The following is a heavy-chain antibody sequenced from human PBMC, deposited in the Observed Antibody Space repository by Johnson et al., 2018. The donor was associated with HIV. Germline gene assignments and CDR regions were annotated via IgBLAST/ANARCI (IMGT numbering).Heavy chain of an antibody. CDR2: IKSKTDGGTT. V-gene: IGHV3-15*01. CDR1: GFTFSTYG. CDR3: TTDPITMVQGTVPGDAFDI. J-gene: IGHJ3*02. Sequence: VQLVESGGGVVQPGRSLRLSCGASGFTFSTYGMHWVRQAPGKGLEWVGRIKSKTDGGTTDYAAPVKGRFTIPRDDSKNTLYLQMNSLKTEYTAVYYCTTDPITMVQGTVPGDAFDIWCQGTMVTVSS. D-gene: IGHD3-10*01.